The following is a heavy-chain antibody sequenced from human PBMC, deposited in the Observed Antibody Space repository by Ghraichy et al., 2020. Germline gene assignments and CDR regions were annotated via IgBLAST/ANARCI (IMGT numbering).Heavy chain of an antibody. J-gene: IGHJ4*02. CDR1: GGSFSGYY. CDR3: AAGYYDSSGYYYPYYFDY. CDR2: INHSGST. V-gene: IGHV4-34*01. Sequence: SETLSLTCAVYGGSFSGYYWSWIRQPPGKGLEWIGEINHSGSTNYNPSLKSRVTISVDTSKNQFSLKLSSVTAADTAVYYCAAGYYDSSGYYYPYYFDYWGQGTLVTVSS. D-gene: IGHD3-22*01.